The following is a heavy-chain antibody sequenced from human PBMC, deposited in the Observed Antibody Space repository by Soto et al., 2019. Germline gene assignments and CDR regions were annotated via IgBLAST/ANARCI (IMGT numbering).Heavy chain of an antibody. V-gene: IGHV3-30-3*01. CDR1: GFTFSSYA. J-gene: IGHJ6*02. Sequence: GLCMRLSWGASGFTFSSYAIHWDRQAPDKGLEWVAVISYDGSNKYYADSVKGRFTISRDNSKNTLYLQMNSLRAEDTAVYYCARALNSSPPDIVVVPAALAIGRLWYGMDVWGQGTTVTVSS. CDR2: ISYDGSNK. CDR3: ARALNSSPPDIVVVPAALAIGRLWYGMDV. D-gene: IGHD2-2*01.